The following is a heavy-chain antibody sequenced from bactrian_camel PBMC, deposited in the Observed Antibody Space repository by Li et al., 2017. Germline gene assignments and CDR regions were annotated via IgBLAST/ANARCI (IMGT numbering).Heavy chain of an antibody. J-gene: IGHJ4*01. CDR1: GDTYMYNG. CDR3: ASAAYNSNWSRLEKRYYKY. V-gene: IGHV3S55*01. D-gene: IGHD6*01. Sequence: HVQLVESGGGTVQAGGSLRLSCVASGDTYMYNGVAWFRQGPGKEREGVAAIYKSGPTCYDDSVKGRFNISKDNARNTLALQMNSLKPEDSAMYYCASAAYNSNWSRLEKRYYKYWGQGTQVTVS. CDR2: IYKSGPT.